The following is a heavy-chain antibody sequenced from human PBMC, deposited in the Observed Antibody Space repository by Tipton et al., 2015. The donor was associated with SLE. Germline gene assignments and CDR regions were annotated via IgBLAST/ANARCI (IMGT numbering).Heavy chain of an antibody. D-gene: IGHD1-7*01. CDR2: IYYSGST. J-gene: IGHJ3*02. CDR3: ARRNYGDAFDI. Sequence: GLVKPSETLSLTCTVSGGSISSSSYYWGWIRQPPGKGLEWIGSIYYSGSTYYNPSLKSRVTISVDTSKNQFSLKLSSVTAADTAVYYCARRNYGDAFDIWGQGTMVTVSS. V-gene: IGHV4-39*01. CDR1: GGSISSSSYY.